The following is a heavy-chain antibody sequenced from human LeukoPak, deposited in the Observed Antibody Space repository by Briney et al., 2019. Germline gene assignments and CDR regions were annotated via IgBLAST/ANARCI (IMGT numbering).Heavy chain of an antibody. Sequence: ASVKVSCKASGYTFTSYDINWVRQATGQGLEWMGWMNPNSGNTGYAQKFQGRVTITRNTSISTAYMELGSLRSEDTAVYYCARQYQLLYLDAFDIWGQGTMVTVSS. V-gene: IGHV1-8*03. CDR1: GYTFTSYD. J-gene: IGHJ3*02. CDR2: MNPNSGNT. CDR3: ARQYQLLYLDAFDI. D-gene: IGHD2-2*02.